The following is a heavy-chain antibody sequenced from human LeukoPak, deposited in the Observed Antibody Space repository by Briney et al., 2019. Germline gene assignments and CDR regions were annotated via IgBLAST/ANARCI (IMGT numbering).Heavy chain of an antibody. Sequence: RASETLSLTCTVSGGSISSGGYYWSWVRQPPGKGLEWIGEIYHSGSTNYNPSLKSRVTISVDKSKNQFSLKLSSVTAADTAVYYCARPSSSWYDYWGQGTLVTVSS. CDR3: ARPSSSWYDY. CDR1: GGSISSGGYY. V-gene: IGHV4-39*07. CDR2: IYHSGST. J-gene: IGHJ4*02. D-gene: IGHD6-13*01.